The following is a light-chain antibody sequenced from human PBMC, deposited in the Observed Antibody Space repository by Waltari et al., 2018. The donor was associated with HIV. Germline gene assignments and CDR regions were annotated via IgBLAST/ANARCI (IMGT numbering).Light chain of an antibody. CDR2: RAS. Sequence: EIVLTQSPATLSVSPGERATLSCRASQSVSSNLAWYQQKPGQAPRLLIYRASTRTTGIPAWFSGSGSGTEFTLTISSLQSEDFAVYYCQQYNDWPRGPFGQGTRLEIK. V-gene: IGKV3-15*01. CDR3: QQYNDWPRGP. J-gene: IGKJ2*01. CDR1: QSVSSN.